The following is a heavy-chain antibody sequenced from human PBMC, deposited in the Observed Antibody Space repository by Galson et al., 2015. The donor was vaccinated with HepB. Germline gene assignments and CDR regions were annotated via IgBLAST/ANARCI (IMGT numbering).Heavy chain of an antibody. CDR2: TYYRSRWYN. J-gene: IGHJ6*02. D-gene: IGHD2-15*01. Sequence: CAISGDSVSSNSAAWNWIRQSPSRGLEWLGRTYYRSRWYNDNADSLRTRITIKPDTSKNQFSLQLKYVTPEDTAVYYCARVAGTIYYYGMDVWGQGTTVTVSS. CDR1: GDSVSSNSAA. V-gene: IGHV6-1*01. CDR3: ARVAGTIYYYGMDV.